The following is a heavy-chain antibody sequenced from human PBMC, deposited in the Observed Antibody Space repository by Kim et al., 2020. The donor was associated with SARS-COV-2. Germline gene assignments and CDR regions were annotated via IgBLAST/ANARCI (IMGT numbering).Heavy chain of an antibody. CDR2: GST. Sequence: GSTNYTPSLKSRVTITVDTSKNQFSLKLSSVTAADTAVYYCASDLTTRDYWGQGTLVTVSS. J-gene: IGHJ4*02. V-gene: IGHV4-34*01. CDR3: ASDLTTRDY. D-gene: IGHD4-17*01.